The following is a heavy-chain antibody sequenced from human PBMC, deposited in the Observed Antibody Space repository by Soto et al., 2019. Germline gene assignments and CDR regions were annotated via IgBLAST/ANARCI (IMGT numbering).Heavy chain of an antibody. CDR3: ARDKSPYSSGWHNRHFDY. D-gene: IGHD6-19*01. CDR2: TSYDGSNK. CDR1: GFTFSSYA. V-gene: IGHV3-30-3*01. Sequence: QVQLVESGGGVVQPGRSLRLSCAASGFTFSSYAMHWVRQAPGKGLAWVAVTSYDGSNKYYADSVKGRVTISRDNSKNTLYLQMNSLRAEDTAVYYCARDKSPYSSGWHNRHFDYRGQGTLVSVSS. J-gene: IGHJ4*02.